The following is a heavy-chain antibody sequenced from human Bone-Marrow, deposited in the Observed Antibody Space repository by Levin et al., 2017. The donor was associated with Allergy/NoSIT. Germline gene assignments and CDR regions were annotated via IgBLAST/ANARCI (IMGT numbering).Heavy chain of an antibody. Sequence: PGGSLRLSCVASGFTFSAYGMHWVRQAPGRGLDWVAVASFDGRDKDYADSVKGRFTISRDHSKSTLYLQMNSLRPEDTAMYYCAKAACSNTICSLDSWGQGTLVTVSS. CDR1: GFTFSAYG. CDR3: AKAACSNTICSLDS. V-gene: IGHV3-30*18. D-gene: IGHD2-2*01. J-gene: IGHJ4*02. CDR2: ASFDGRDK.